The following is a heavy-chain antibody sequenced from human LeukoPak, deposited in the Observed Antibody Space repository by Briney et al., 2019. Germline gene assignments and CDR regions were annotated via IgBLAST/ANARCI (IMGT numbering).Heavy chain of an antibody. V-gene: IGHV4-59*01. J-gene: IGHJ4*02. Sequence: PSETLSLTCTVSGGSISSYHWSWIRQPPGKGLEWIGYIYYSGSTNYNPSLKSRVTISVDTSKNQFSLKLSSVTAADTAVYYCARSSTAQHRTQFDYWGQGTLVTVSS. CDR1: GGSISSYH. CDR3: ARSSTAQHRTQFDY. D-gene: IGHD5/OR15-5a*01. CDR2: IYYSGST.